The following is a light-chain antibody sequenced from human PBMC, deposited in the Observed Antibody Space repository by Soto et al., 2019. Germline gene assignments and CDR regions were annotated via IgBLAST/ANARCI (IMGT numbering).Light chain of an antibody. V-gene: IGLV2-23*01. CDR2: GGS. Sequence: QSALTQPASVSGSPGQSITISCTGTSSDVGSYNLVSWYQQHPGKAPKLMIYGGSKRPSGVSNRFSDSKSGNTASLTISGLQAEDEADYYCCSYAGSSTWIFGGWTKLTVL. CDR1: SSDVGSYNL. CDR3: CSYAGSSTWI. J-gene: IGLJ2*01.